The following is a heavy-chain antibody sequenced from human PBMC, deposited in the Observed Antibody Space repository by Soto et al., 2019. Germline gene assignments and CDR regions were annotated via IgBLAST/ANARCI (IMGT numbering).Heavy chain of an antibody. CDR1: GYTFTSYA. J-gene: IGHJ4*02. D-gene: IGHD2-21*01. CDR2: ISSANT. CDR3: ARYSGAFSLDY. Sequence: ASVKVSCKASGYTFTSYAMHWVRQAPGQGLEWMGRISSANTKYSQKFQGRLTITRDTSATTAYMELSSLRSEDTAVYYCARYSGAFSLDYWGQGTLVTVSS. V-gene: IGHV1-3*01.